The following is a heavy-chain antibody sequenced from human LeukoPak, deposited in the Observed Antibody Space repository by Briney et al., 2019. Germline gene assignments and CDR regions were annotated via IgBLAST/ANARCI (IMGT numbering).Heavy chain of an antibody. CDR2: ISSSGSTI. V-gene: IGHV3-48*04. CDR1: GFTFDTFG. J-gene: IGHJ4*02. Sequence: HSGGSLRLSCAASGFTFDTFGMHWVRRAPGQGLEWLSYISSSGSTIYYADSVKGRFTISRDNAKNSLYLQMNSLRAEDTAVYYCASYVSSIFDYWGQGTLVTVSS. CDR3: ASYVSSIFDY. D-gene: IGHD2/OR15-2a*01.